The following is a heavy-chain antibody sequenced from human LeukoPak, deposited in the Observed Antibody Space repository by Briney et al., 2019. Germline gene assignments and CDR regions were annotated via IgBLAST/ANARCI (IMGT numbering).Heavy chain of an antibody. CDR2: INPNSGGT. CDR1: GYTFTAYY. Sequence: GASLKVSCKASGYTFTAYYMHWVRQAPGQGLEWMGWINPNSGGTNYAQKFQGRVTMTRDTSISTAYMELSRLRSDDTAVYYCARDWSYDSSLSYYYYYMDVWGKGTTVTVSS. V-gene: IGHV1-2*02. J-gene: IGHJ6*03. CDR3: ARDWSYDSSLSYYYYYMDV. D-gene: IGHD3-22*01.